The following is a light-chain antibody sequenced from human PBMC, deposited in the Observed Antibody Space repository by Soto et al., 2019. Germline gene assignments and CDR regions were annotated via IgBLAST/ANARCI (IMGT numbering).Light chain of an antibody. J-gene: IGKJ4*01. CDR3: HQYGSSPLT. V-gene: IGKV3-11*01. Sequence: ESVLTQSPATLSLSTGERATLSCRASQSINRHLAWYRQKPGQAPRLLIYDASNRATGIPARFSGSGSGTDFTLTISRLEPEDFAVYYCHQYGSSPLTFGGGTKVDI. CDR1: QSINRH. CDR2: DAS.